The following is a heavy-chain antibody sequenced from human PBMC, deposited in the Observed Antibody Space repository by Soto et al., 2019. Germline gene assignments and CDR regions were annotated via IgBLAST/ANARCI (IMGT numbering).Heavy chain of an antibody. D-gene: IGHD3-22*01. CDR1: GFTFTSSA. CDR3: AVSQYYYDNSGYYYFDY. J-gene: IGHJ4*02. CDR2: IVVGSANT. V-gene: IGHV1-58*02. Sequence: SVKLSCKASGFTFTSSAMQWVRQARGQRLEWIGWIVVGSANTNYAQKFQERVTITRDMSTSTAFMELSSLRSEDTAVYYCAVSQYYYDNSGYYYFDYWGQGTLVTVSS.